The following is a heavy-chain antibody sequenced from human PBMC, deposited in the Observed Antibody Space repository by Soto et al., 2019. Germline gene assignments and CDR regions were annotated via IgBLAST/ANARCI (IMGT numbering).Heavy chain of an antibody. CDR3: ASMASDGTLTWFDT. J-gene: IGHJ5*02. V-gene: IGHV1-8*02. CDR1: GYTFINVD. CDR2: MNPGSGQT. Sequence: VASVKVSCKASGYTFINVDISWVRQASGQGLEWLGWMNPGSGQTGYASKFQGRVAMTRDASTGTSHLELSSLKSDDTAVYYCASMASDGTLTWFDTWGQGPLLTLTS. D-gene: IGHD1-26*01.